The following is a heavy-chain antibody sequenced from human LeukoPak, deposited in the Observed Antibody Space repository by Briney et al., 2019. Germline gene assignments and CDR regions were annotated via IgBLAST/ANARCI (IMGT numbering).Heavy chain of an antibody. CDR2: IYYSGST. J-gene: IGHJ5*02. CDR1: GGSIRSHY. Sequence: SETLSLTCTVSGGSIRSHYWSWIRQPPGKGLEWIGYIYYSGSTNYNPSLKSRVTISVDTSKNQFSLKLSSVTAADTAVYYCARSFHLFGGSNWNGGFDPWGQGTLVTVSS. V-gene: IGHV4-59*11. D-gene: IGHD1-20*01. CDR3: ARSFHLFGGSNWNGGFDP.